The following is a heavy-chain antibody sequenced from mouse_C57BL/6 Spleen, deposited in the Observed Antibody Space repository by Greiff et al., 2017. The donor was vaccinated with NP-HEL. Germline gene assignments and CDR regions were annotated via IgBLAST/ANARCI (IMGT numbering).Heavy chain of an antibody. Sequence: VQLKESGAELVRPGASVKLSCTASGFNIKDYYMHWVKQRPEQGLEWIGRIDPEDGDTEYAPKFPGKATMTADTSSNTAYLQLSSLTSEDTAVYYGTTEYYGSSPAWFAYWGQGTLVTVSA. CDR3: TTEYYGSSPAWFAY. CDR2: IDPEDGDT. D-gene: IGHD1-1*01. V-gene: IGHV14-1*01. J-gene: IGHJ3*01. CDR1: GFNIKDYY.